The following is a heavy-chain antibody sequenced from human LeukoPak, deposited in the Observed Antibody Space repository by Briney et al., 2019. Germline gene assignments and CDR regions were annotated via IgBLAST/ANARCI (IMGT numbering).Heavy chain of an antibody. CDR1: GGSISSYY. V-gene: IGHV4-59*01. D-gene: IGHD6-19*01. CDR2: IYYSGST. J-gene: IGHJ5*02. CDR3: TRGSAIAVAGTHNWFDP. Sequence: PSETLSLTCTVPGGSISSYYWSWIRQPPGKGLEWIGYIYYSGSTNYNPSLKSRVTISVDTSKNQFSLKLSSVTAADTAVYYCTRGSAIAVAGTHNWFDPWGQGTLVTVSS.